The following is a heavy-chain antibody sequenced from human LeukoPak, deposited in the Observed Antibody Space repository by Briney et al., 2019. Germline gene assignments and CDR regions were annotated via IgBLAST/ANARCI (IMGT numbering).Heavy chain of an antibody. CDR2: ISDTSSYI. J-gene: IGHJ4*02. CDR3: ARHFGTGDNFDY. V-gene: IGHV3-21*01. CDR1: GFTFSNYH. Sequence: GGSLRLSCAASGFTFSNYHINWIRQAPGKGLEWVSSISDTSSYIYYADSVKGRFTISRDNAKNSLYLQMNSLRAEDTAVYYCARHFGTGDNFDYWGQGTLLIVSS. D-gene: IGHD1-1*01.